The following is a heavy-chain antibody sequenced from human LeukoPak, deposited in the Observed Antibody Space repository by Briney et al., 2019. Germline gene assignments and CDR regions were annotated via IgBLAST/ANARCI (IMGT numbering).Heavy chain of an antibody. D-gene: IGHD5-18*01. J-gene: IGHJ4*02. Sequence: SETLSLTCAVSGGSISSGGYSWSWIRQPPGKGLEWIGYIYHSGGTYYNPSLKSRVTISVDRSKNQFSLKLSSVTAADTAVYYCARAQGYSYGLDLGYWGQGTLVTVSS. CDR3: ARAQGYSYGLDLGY. CDR2: IYHSGGT. V-gene: IGHV4-30-2*01. CDR1: GGSISSGGYS.